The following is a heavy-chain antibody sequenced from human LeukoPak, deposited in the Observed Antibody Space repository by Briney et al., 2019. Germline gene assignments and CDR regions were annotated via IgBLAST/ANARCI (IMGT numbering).Heavy chain of an antibody. CDR2: LKQDGSEK. V-gene: IGHV3-7*05. CDR1: GFTFDDHD. J-gene: IGHJ6*02. CDR3: ARWVSGWDV. Sequence: GGSLRLSCVASGFTFDDHDMSWVRQAPGKGLEWVASLKQDGSEKYYVDSVKGRFTISRDNAKNSLSLQMNSLRAEDTAVYYCARWVSGWDVWGQGTTVTVSS.